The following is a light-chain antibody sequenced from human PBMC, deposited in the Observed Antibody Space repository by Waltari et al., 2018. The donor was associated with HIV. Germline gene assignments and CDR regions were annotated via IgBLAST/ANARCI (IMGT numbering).Light chain of an antibody. CDR1: TTDIGGNNY. J-gene: IGLJ2*01. CDR3: CSYTKLTTHYVL. V-gene: IGLV2-14*03. Sequence: QSALTQPASVSGSPGQSITLSCNGTTTDIGGNNYASWYQRHPDKAPKLIIFGVSNRPSGISSRFSGSKSGNTASLTISGLQAEDEADYYCCSYTKLTTHYVLFGGGTKLTVL. CDR2: GVS.